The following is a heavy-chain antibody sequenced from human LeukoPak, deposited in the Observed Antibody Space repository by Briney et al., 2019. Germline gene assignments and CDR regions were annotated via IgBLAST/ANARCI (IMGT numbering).Heavy chain of an antibody. Sequence: QPGRSLRLSCAAFGFTFSSYGMHWVRQAPGKGLEWVAVISYDGDHKYYPDSVKGRFTISRDNSKHTVYLQMNSLRVEDTAVYFCAREYYSGNHYVFDYWGQGTLVTVSS. V-gene: IGHV3-30*03. D-gene: IGHD1-26*01. J-gene: IGHJ4*02. CDR1: GFTFSSYG. CDR3: AREYYSGNHYVFDY. CDR2: ISYDGDHK.